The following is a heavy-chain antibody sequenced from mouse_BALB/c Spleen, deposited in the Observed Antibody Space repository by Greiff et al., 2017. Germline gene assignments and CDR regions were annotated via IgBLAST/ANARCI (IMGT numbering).Heavy chain of an antibody. Sequence: QVQLQQSGAELMKPGASVKISCKATGYTFSSYWIEWVKQRPGHGLEWIGEILPGSGSTNYNEKFKGKATFTADTSSNTAYMQLSSLTSEDSAVYYCASSRLRRGYYDAMDYWGQGTSVTVSS. CDR3: ASSRLRRGYYDAMDY. D-gene: IGHD2-4*01. J-gene: IGHJ4*01. V-gene: IGHV1-9*01. CDR1: GYTFSSYW. CDR2: ILPGSGST.